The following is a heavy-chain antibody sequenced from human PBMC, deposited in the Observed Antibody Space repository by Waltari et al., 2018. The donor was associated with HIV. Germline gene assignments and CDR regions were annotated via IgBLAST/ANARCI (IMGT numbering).Heavy chain of an antibody. J-gene: IGHJ5*02. Sequence: EVQLVQSGAEVKKPGESLKISCKGSGYSFTSYWIGWVRQMPGKGLEWMEFTYPGDPETRYGPSFQGQVTISSNKSISTAYLQWSILKSSDTAMYYCARHLQYSSGWQNWFDPWGQGTLVTVSS. CDR2: TYPGDPET. D-gene: IGHD6-19*01. V-gene: IGHV5-51*01. CDR1: GYSFTSYW. CDR3: ARHLQYSSGWQNWFDP.